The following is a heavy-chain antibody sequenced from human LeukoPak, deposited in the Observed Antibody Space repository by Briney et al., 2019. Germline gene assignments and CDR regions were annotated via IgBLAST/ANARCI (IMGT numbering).Heavy chain of an antibody. CDR2: IYYSGST. CDR1: GGSISSYY. J-gene: IGHJ2*01. V-gene: IGHV4-59*01. Sequence: PSETLSLTCTVSGGSISSYYWSWFRQTPGKGPEWIGYIYYSGSTKYNPSLKSRVTISVDRSKNQFSLKLNSVTAADTAVYYCARDWGVQLWPHWHFDLWGRGSLVTVSS. CDR3: ARDWGVQLWPHWHFDL. D-gene: IGHD3-16*01.